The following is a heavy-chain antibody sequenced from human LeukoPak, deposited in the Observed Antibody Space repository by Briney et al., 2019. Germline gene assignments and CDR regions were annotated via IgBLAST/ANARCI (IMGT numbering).Heavy chain of an antibody. Sequence: PSQTLSLTCTVSGGSISSGGYYWSWIRQPAGKGLEWIGRIYTSGSTNYNPSLKSRVTMSVDTSKNQFSLQLSSVTAADTAVYFCARGPYSYDSSGAFDIWGQGTMVTVSS. CDR2: IYTSGST. J-gene: IGHJ3*02. CDR1: GGSISSGGYY. D-gene: IGHD3-22*01. CDR3: ARGPYSYDSSGAFDI. V-gene: IGHV4-61*02.